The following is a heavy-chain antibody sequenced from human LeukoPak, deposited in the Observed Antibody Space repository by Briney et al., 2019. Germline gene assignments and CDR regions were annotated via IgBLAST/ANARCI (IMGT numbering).Heavy chain of an antibody. Sequence: PSETLSLTCTVSGGSISSYYWSWIRQPPGKGLEWIGYIYYSGSTNYNPSLKSRVTISVDTSKNQFSLKLSSVTAADTAVYYCARESRALSCSSTSCYYYYYGMDVWGQGTTVTVSS. D-gene: IGHD2-2*01. CDR3: ARESRALSCSSTSCYYYYYGMDV. CDR2: IYYSGST. CDR1: GGSISSYY. V-gene: IGHV4-59*12. J-gene: IGHJ6*02.